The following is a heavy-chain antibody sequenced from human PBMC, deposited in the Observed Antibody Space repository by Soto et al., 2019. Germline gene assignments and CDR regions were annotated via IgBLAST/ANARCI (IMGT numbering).Heavy chain of an antibody. CDR1: GYTFTSYA. Sequence: GASVKVSCKASGYTFTSYAMHWVRQAPGQRLEWMGWINAGNGNTKYSQKFQGRVTITRDTSASTAYMELSSLRSEDTAVYYCARDHEVVRGVIGGLLDYWGQGTLVTVSS. J-gene: IGHJ4*02. V-gene: IGHV1-3*01. D-gene: IGHD3-10*01. CDR2: INAGNGNT. CDR3: ARDHEVVRGVIGGLLDY.